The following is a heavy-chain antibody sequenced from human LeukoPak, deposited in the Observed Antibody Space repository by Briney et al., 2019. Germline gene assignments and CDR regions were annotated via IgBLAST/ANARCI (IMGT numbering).Heavy chain of an antibody. CDR2: INPNSGGT. CDR1: GFTLTGYY. D-gene: IGHD6-13*01. V-gene: IGHV1-2*02. CDR3: ARGTIAAVN. J-gene: IGHJ4*02. Sequence: ASVKVSCKASGFTLTGYYMHWVRQAPGQGLEWMGCINPNSGGTNYAQKFQGRVTVTRDTSISTAYMELSRLKSDDTAVYYCARGTIAAVNWGQGTLVTVSS.